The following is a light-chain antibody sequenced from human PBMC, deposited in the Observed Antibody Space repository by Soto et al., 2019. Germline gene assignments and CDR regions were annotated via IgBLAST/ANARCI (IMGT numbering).Light chain of an antibody. CDR2: DVS. J-gene: IGLJ2*01. CDR1: SSDVGGYNY. V-gene: IGLV2-14*01. Sequence: QSALTQPASVSGSPGQSITISCTGTSSDVGGYNYVSWYQQHPGKAPKLMIYDVSNRPSGVSNRCSGSKSGNTVSLTISGLQAEDEADYYCSSYTSSSTLGVFGGGTKRTVL. CDR3: SSYTSSSTLGV.